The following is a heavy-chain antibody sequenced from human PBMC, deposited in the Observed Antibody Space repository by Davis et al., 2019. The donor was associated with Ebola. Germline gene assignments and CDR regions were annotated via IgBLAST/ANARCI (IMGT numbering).Heavy chain of an antibody. Sequence: SETLSLTCAVYGGSFSSYYWTWIRQTPGEGLEWIGEISHRGSTNYNPSLKSRVTISVDTSKNQFSLKLSSVTAADTAVYYCARAEYYGMDVWGQGTTVTVSS. CDR1: GGSFSSYY. CDR2: ISHRGST. J-gene: IGHJ6*02. V-gene: IGHV4-34*01. CDR3: ARAEYYGMDV.